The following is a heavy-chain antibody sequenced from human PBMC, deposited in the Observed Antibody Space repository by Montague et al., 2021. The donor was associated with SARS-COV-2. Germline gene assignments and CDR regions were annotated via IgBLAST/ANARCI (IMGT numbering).Heavy chain of an antibody. D-gene: IGHD2-15*01. Sequence: SLRLSCAASGFTFSSYSMNWVRQAPGKGLEWVSYISSSSIPTYYADSVRGRSTISRDNAKKSLYLQIDSLRDEDTAVYYCARVGGFCSGDGCYFFDYWGQGTLVTVSS. CDR1: GFTFSSYS. CDR3: ARVGGFCSGDGCYFFDY. J-gene: IGHJ4*02. CDR2: ISSSSIPT. V-gene: IGHV3-48*02.